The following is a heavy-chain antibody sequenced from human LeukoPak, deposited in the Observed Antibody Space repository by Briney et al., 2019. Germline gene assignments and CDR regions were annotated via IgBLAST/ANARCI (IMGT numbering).Heavy chain of an antibody. V-gene: IGHV3-23*01. CDR1: GFTFTSYA. J-gene: IGHJ1*01. CDR3: ARDPNGNYVGAFDFQR. D-gene: IGHD4-17*01. CDR2: ITYSGGTT. Sequence: GGSLRLSCAASGFTFTSYAMTWVRQAPGKGLEGVSNITYSGGTTYYADSVKGRFTISRDNYKNTLYLQMNSLRVEDTAVYYCARDPNGNYVGAFDFQRWGQGTLVTVSS.